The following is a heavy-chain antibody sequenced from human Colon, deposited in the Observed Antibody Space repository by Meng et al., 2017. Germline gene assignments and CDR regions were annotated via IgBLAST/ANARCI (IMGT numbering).Heavy chain of an antibody. CDR2: IYYSGST. V-gene: IGHV4-30-4*01. CDR1: GGSNSGGDYY. J-gene: IGHJ4*02. Sequence: QVLLQASGPGLVKPSETLSLTCTVSGGSNSGGDYYWSWIRQPPGKGLEWIGYIYYSGSTYYNPSLKSRVTISVDTSKNQFSLRLSSVTAADTAVYYCARGRTLFDSWGQGTLVTVSS. CDR3: ARGRTLFDS.